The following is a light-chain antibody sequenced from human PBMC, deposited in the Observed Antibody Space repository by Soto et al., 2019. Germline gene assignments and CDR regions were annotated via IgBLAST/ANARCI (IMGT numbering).Light chain of an antibody. J-gene: IGKJ1*01. CDR1: QGIRND. V-gene: IGKV1-6*01. CDR3: LQDYSSPLT. Sequence: AIEMTQSPSSLSASVGDGVTITCRASQGIRNDLGWYQQKPGKAPKLLIYAAPSLQSGVPSRFSGSGSGTAFTLTISSXQPEDFATYYCLQDYSSPLTFGQGTKVDIK. CDR2: AAP.